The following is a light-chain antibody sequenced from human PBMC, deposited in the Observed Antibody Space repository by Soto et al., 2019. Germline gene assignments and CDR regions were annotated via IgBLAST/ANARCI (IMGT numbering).Light chain of an antibody. CDR3: SSYAGSNNLV. Sequence: QSLLTKPPSASGSPGQSVTISCPGTSSDVGGYNYVSWYQQHPGKAPKLMIYEVSKRPSGVPDRFSGSKSGNTASLTVSGLQAEDEADYYCSSYAGSNNLVFGTRTKVTVL. J-gene: IGLJ1*01. CDR1: SSDVGGYNY. V-gene: IGLV2-8*01. CDR2: EVS.